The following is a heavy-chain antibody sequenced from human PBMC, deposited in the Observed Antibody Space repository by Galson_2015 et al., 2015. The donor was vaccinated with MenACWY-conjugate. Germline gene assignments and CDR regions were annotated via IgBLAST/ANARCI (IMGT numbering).Heavy chain of an antibody. Sequence: SLRLSCAVFGFSLSDFWMNWVRQAPGKGLEWVAVMSHGGGFKFYADSVEGRFAISRDSSRSTLYLQMNGLRAEDTAVYYCARYNYVYYFDYWGQGTLVTVSS. V-gene: IGHV3-30*03. D-gene: IGHD3-10*02. J-gene: IGHJ4*02. CDR1: GFSLSDFW. CDR2: MSHGGGFK. CDR3: ARYNYVYYFDY.